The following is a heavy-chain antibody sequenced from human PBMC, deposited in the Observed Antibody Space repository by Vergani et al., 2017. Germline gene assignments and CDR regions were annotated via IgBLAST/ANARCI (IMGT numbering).Heavy chain of an antibody. CDR3: ARLSDDTTPYLQGGYDC. V-gene: IGHV3-30-3*01. D-gene: IGHD2-15*01. J-gene: IGHJ4*02. CDR2: ISFDGTNE. Sequence: QVQLVESGGGVVQPGTSLRLSCVVSGFALNRHAMYWVRQAPGKGLEWVVGISFDGTNEDYPDLVKGRFTISRDNSKNMLYLQMNSLRAEDTAVYYCARLSDDTTPYLQGGYDCWGQGTLVSVSS. CDR1: GFALNRHA.